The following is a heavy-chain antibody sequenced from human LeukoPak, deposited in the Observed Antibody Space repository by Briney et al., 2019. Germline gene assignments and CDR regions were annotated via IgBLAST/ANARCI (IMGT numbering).Heavy chain of an antibody. CDR1: GFTFDDYA. Sequence: GGSLRLSCAASGFTFDDYAMHWVRQAPGKGLEWVSYISSSSTTIYYADSVKGRFTISRDNAKNSLYLQMNSLRAEDTAVYYCARVLHKRNYDSSVYYGYWGQGTLVTVSS. CDR2: ISSSSTTI. CDR3: ARVLHKRNYDSSVYYGY. V-gene: IGHV3-48*01. J-gene: IGHJ4*02. D-gene: IGHD3-22*01.